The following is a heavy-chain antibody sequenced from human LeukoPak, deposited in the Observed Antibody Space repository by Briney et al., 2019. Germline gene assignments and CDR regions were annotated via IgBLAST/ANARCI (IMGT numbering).Heavy chain of an antibody. Sequence: SETLSLTCTVSGGSISSSSYYWGWIRQPPGKGLEWIGSIYYSGSTYYNPSLKSRVTISVDTSKNQFSLKLSSVTAADTAVYYCARQFTRGVAARRGFDYWGQGTLVTVSS. CDR1: GGSISSSSYY. CDR2: IYYSGST. CDR3: ARQFTRGVAARRGFDY. D-gene: IGHD6-6*01. V-gene: IGHV4-39*01. J-gene: IGHJ4*02.